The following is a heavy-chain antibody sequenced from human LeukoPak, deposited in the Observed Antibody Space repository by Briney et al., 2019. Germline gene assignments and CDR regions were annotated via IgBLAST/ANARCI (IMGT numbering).Heavy chain of an antibody. Sequence: GGSLRLSCAASGFTFSSYAMNWVRQAPGKGLEWISAISGSGGSTYYADSVKGRFTISRDNSKNTLYLQMNSLRAEDTAVYYCAKAQVGATGFDYWGQGTLVTVSS. D-gene: IGHD1-26*01. CDR2: ISGSGGST. CDR3: AKAQVGATGFDY. J-gene: IGHJ4*02. V-gene: IGHV3-23*01. CDR1: GFTFSSYA.